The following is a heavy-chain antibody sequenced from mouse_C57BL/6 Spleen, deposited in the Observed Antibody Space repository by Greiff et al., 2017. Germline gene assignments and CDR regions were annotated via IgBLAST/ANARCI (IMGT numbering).Heavy chain of an antibody. V-gene: IGHV1-26*01. CDR3: ARRGGLLRSYYFDY. CDR1: GYTFTDYY. D-gene: IGHD1-1*01. Sequence: EVQLQQSGPELVKPGASVKISCKASGYTFTDYYMNWVKQSHGKSLEWIGDINPNNGGTSYNQKFKGKATLTVDKSSSTAYMELRSLTSEDSVVYYCARRGGLLRSYYFDYWGQGTTLTVSS. J-gene: IGHJ2*01. CDR2: INPNNGGT.